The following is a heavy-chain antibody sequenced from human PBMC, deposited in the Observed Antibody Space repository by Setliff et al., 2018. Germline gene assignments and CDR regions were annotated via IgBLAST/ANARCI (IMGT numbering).Heavy chain of an antibody. CDR2: IYHSGNI. V-gene: IGHV4-4*02. D-gene: IGHD1-26*01. CDR3: ARGGSGSYPFDY. CDR1: GFNVRSSYV. Sequence: PGGSLRLSCAMTGFNVRSSYVNWVRQSPGKGLEWIGEIYHSGNINYNPSLKSRVTISVGKSKDQFSLKLNSVTAADTAIYYCARGGSGSYPFDYWGQGTLVTVSS. J-gene: IGHJ4*02.